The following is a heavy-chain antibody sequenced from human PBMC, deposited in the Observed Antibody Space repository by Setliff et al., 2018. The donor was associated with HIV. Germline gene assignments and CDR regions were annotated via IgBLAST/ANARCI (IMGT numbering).Heavy chain of an antibody. J-gene: IGHJ6*02. V-gene: IGHV4-34*01. CDR2: INHSGGN. Sequence: PSETLSLTCAVYGTSFSDYYWTWVRQTPGKVLDWIGEINHSGGNNYNPSLKSRVTISVYPSKNQFSLRLTSVTPADTAVYYCARQRVTSSGYYYDGMDVWGQGTTVTVSS. CDR1: GTSFSDYY. CDR3: ARQRVTSSGYYYDGMDV. D-gene: IGHD3-3*01.